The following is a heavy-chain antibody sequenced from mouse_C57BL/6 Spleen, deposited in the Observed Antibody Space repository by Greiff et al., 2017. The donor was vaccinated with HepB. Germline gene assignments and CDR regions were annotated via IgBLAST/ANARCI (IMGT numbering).Heavy chain of an antibody. J-gene: IGHJ2*01. D-gene: IGHD1-1*01. V-gene: IGHV1-4*01. Sequence: VKLMESGAELARPGASVKMSCKASGYTFTSYTMHWVKQRPGQGLEWIGYINPSSGYTKYNQKFKDKATLTADKSSSTAYMQLSSLTSEDSAVYYCARSEGLREGYFDYWGQGTTLTVSS. CDR1: GYTFTSYT. CDR2: INPSSGYT. CDR3: ARSEGLREGYFDY.